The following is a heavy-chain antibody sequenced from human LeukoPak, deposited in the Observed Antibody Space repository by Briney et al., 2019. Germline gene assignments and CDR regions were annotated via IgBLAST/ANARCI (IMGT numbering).Heavy chain of an antibody. J-gene: IGHJ3*02. D-gene: IGHD2-2*02. V-gene: IGHV1-2*02. CDR2: INPNSGGT. Sequence: ASVKVSCKASGYTFTGYYMHWVRQAPGQGLEWMGWINPNSGGTNYAQKFQGRVTMTRDTSISTAYMELSRLRSDDTAVYYCARDVVVVPAAIIAFDIWGQGTMVTVSS. CDR3: ARDVVVVPAAIIAFDI. CDR1: GYTFTGYY.